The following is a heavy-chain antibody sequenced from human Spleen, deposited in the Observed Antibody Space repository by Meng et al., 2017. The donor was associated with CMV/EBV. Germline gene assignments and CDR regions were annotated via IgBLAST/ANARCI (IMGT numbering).Heavy chain of an antibody. D-gene: IGHD3-9*01. CDR1: ESTFTSYV. Sequence: SCIASESTFTSYVLNWVRQAPGHGLQCMGWMNPNSGNTGSAQTFQGSVTITRTTSIRTAYMELRSLRSDDTAVYYCARDRYFRYVDYWGQGTLVTVSS. V-gene: IGHV1-8*03. CDR3: ARDRYFRYVDY. CDR2: MNPNSGNT. J-gene: IGHJ4*02.